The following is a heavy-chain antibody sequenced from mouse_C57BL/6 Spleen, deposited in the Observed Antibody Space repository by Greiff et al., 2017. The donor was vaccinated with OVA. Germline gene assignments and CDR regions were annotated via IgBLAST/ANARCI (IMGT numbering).Heavy chain of an antibody. D-gene: IGHD2-3*01. CDR2: IDPETGGT. Sequence: VQLQQSGAELVRPGASVTLSCKASGYTFTDYEMHWVKQTPVHGLEWIGAIDPETGGTAYNQKFKGKAILTADKSSSTAYMELRSLTSEDSAVACYTSYDGYDSFAYWGQGTLLTVSA. V-gene: IGHV1-15*01. CDR1: GYTFTDYE. CDR3: TSYDGYDSFAY. J-gene: IGHJ3*01.